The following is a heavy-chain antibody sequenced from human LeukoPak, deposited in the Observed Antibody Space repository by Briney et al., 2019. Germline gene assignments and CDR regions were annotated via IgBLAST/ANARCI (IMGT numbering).Heavy chain of an antibody. V-gene: IGHV3-9*01. D-gene: IGHD6-13*01. Sequence: GGSLRLSCAASGFTFDDYAMHWVRQAPGKGLEWVSGISWNSGSIGYADSVKGRFTISRDNAKNSLYLQMNSLRAEDTALYYCANFNIAAAGPNDYWGRGTLVTVSS. CDR1: GFTFDDYA. CDR3: ANFNIAAAGPNDY. CDR2: ISWNSGSI. J-gene: IGHJ4*02.